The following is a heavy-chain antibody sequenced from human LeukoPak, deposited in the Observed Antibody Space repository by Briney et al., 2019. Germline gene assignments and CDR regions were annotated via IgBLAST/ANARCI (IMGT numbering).Heavy chain of an antibody. V-gene: IGHV3-15*01. D-gene: IGHD3-22*01. CDR1: GFTFSNAW. CDR3: TAPRGPRNGYYLSDY. Sequence: PGGSLRLSCAASGFTFSNAWMSWVRQAPGKGLEWVGGIKSKTDGGTTDYAAPVKGRFTISRDDSKNTLYLQMNSLETEDTAVYYCTAPRGPRNGYYLSDYWGQGTLVTVSS. CDR2: IKSKTDGGTT. J-gene: IGHJ4*02.